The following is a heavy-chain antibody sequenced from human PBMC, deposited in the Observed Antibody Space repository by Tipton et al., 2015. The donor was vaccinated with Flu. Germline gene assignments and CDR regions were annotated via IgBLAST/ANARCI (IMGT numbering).Heavy chain of an antibody. Sequence: GLVKPSGTLSLTCTVSGGSISRYYWSWIRQAPGKGLEWIAYINYSGSTNNNPSLKSRVTISVDTSKNQFSLKLTSVTAADTAVYYCARHSQILPYRAQGYFDFWGQGTLVTVSS. CDR2: INYSGST. J-gene: IGHJ4*02. CDR3: ARHSQILPYRAQGYFDF. D-gene: IGHD1-26*01. V-gene: IGHV4-59*08. CDR1: GGSISRYY.